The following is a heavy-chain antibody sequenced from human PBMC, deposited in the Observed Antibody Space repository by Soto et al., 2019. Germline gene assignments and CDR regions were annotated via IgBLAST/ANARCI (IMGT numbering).Heavy chain of an antibody. D-gene: IGHD4-17*01. CDR3: ARVNVGIDSYGDYLGWYFDL. CDR1: GGSISSGGYY. CDR2: IYYSGST. V-gene: IGHV4-31*03. J-gene: IGHJ2*01. Sequence: QVQLQESGPGLVKPSQTLSLTCTVSGGSISSGGYYWSWIRQHPGKGLEWIGYIYYSGSTYYNPSLKSRVTISVDTSKNQFCLKLSSVTAPDTAVYYCARVNVGIDSYGDYLGWYFDLWGRGTLVTVSS.